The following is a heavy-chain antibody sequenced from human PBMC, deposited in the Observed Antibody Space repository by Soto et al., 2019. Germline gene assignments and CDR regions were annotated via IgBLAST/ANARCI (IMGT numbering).Heavy chain of an antibody. V-gene: IGHV4-59*08. CDR2: IYYSGST. CDR1: GGSISSYY. J-gene: IGHJ4*02. CDR3: ACRRRSCRAY. Sequence: QVQLQESGPGLVKPSETLSLTCTVSGGSISSYYWSWIRQPPGKGLEWIGFIYYSGSTNYNPCLXGXVXFXXLTSKNQYFLQLSPLTAADPAVYHCACRRRSCRAYWGPRTLVTV.